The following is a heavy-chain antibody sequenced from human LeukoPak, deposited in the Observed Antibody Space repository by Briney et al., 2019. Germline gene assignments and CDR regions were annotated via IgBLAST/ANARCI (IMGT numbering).Heavy chain of an antibody. V-gene: IGHV3-30*03. Sequence: GGSLRLSCAATGFTFSSYGMHWVRQAPGKGLEWVAVISYDGSNKYYADSVKGRFTISRDNSKNTLYLQMNSLRAEDTAVYYCARDSQYYGSGSYPSPPGDYWGQGTLVTVSS. J-gene: IGHJ4*02. CDR3: ARDSQYYGSGSYPSPPGDY. CDR2: ISYDGSNK. D-gene: IGHD3-10*01. CDR1: GFTFSSYG.